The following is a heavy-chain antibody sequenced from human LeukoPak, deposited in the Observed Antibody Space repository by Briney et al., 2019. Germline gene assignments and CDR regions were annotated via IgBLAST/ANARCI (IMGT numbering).Heavy chain of an antibody. CDR1: GFTFSSYA. J-gene: IGHJ3*02. CDR3: AKGGWYYDSSAHAFDI. CDR2: ISGSGGST. D-gene: IGHD3-22*01. V-gene: IGHV3-23*01. Sequence: GGSLRLSCAASGFTFSSYAMSWVRQAPGKGLEWVSAISGSGGSTYYADSVKGRFTISRDNSKNTLYLQMNSLRAEDTAVYYCAKGGWYYDSSAHAFDIWGQGTMVTVSS.